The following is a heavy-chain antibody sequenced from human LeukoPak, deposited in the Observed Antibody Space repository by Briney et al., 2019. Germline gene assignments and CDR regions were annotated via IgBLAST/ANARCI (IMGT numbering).Heavy chain of an antibody. Sequence: GGSLRLSCAVCGITLSDYGMGWVRQAPGKGREWVAGISDSGGSTNYADSVKGRFTISRDNPKNTLYLQMNSLRAEDTAVYFCAKRGVVIRVILVGFHKEANYFDSWGQGALVTVSS. J-gene: IGHJ4*02. V-gene: IGHV3-23*01. CDR3: AKRGVVIRVILVGFHKEANYFDS. CDR2: ISDSGGST. D-gene: IGHD3-10*01. CDR1: GITLSDYG.